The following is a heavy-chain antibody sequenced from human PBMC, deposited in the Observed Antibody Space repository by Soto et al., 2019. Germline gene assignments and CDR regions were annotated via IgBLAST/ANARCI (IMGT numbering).Heavy chain of an antibody. CDR2: ISGGGGST. CDR1: GFTFSSYA. Sequence: GGSLRLSCAGSGFTFSSYAMSWVRQAPGKGLEWVSAISGGGGSTYYADSVKGRFTISRDNSKNTLYLQMNSLRAEDTAVYYCASGGSSLNFDSWGQGTLVTVSS. CDR3: ASGGSSLNFDS. D-gene: IGHD6-6*01. V-gene: IGHV3-23*01. J-gene: IGHJ4*02.